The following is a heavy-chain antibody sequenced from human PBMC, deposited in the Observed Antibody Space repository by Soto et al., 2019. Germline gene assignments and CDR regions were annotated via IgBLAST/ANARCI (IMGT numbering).Heavy chain of an antibody. Sequence: QVQLVESGGGVVQPGRSLRLSCAASGFTFSNYGMHWVRQAPGKGLEWVAVISYHGSDKYYADSVKGRFTISRDNSKNTLYLQMYSLRAEHTAVYYCAKDHLTTTVTTVGNWGQGTLVTVSS. J-gene: IGHJ4*02. CDR2: ISYHGSDK. CDR3: AKDHLTTTVTTVGN. CDR1: GFTFSNYG. V-gene: IGHV3-30*18. D-gene: IGHD4-17*01.